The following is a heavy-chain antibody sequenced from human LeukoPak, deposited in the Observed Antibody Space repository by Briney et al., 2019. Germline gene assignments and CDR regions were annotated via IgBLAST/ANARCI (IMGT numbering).Heavy chain of an antibody. CDR3: ARGSEESFDY. V-gene: IGHV4-30-4*01. CDR2: IYYSGST. Sequence: SETLSLTCTVSGGSISSCDYYWSWIRQPPGKGLEWIGYIYYSGSTYYNPSLKSRVTISVDTSKNQFSLKLSSVTAADTAVYYCARGSEESFDYWGQGTLVTVSS. J-gene: IGHJ4*02. CDR1: GGSISSCDYY.